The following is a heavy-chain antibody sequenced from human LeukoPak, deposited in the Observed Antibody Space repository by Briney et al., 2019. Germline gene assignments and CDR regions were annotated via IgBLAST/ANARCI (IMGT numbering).Heavy chain of an antibody. V-gene: IGHV4-59*08. Sequence: SETLSLTCTVSGGSISSYYWSWIRQPPGKGLEWIGYIYYSGSTNYNPSLKSRVTISVDTSKNQFSLKLSSVTAADTAVYYCATHGPAADHVTNWFDPWGQGTLVTVSS. J-gene: IGHJ5*02. D-gene: IGHD2-2*01. CDR1: GGSISSYY. CDR3: ATHGPAADHVTNWFDP. CDR2: IYYSGST.